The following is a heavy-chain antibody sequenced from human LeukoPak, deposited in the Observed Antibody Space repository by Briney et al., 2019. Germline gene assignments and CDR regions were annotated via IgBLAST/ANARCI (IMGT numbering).Heavy chain of an antibody. D-gene: IGHD5-18*01. CDR1: GSSFTSYW. J-gene: IGHJ6*03. V-gene: IGHV5-51*01. CDR3: ARHEFGSYGLYYYYYMDV. Sequence: GASLKISYKGSGSSFTSYWIGGGRPLPGKGVGWMGIIYPGDSDTRYTPSFQRQVTISADKSISTAYLQWSSLKASDTAMYYCARHEFGSYGLYYYYYMDVWGKGTTVTVSS. CDR2: IYPGDSDT.